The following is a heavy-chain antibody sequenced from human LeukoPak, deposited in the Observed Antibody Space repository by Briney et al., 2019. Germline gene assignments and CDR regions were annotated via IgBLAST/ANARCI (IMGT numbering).Heavy chain of an antibody. J-gene: IGHJ3*02. Sequence: GASVKVSCKASGHTFTGYYMHWVRQATGQGLEWMGWMNPNSGNTGYAQKFQGRVTITRNTSISTAYMELSSLRSEDTAVYYCARSRAGAFDIWGQGTMVTVSS. CDR3: ARSRAGAFDI. CDR1: GHTFTGYY. V-gene: IGHV1-8*03. CDR2: MNPNSGNT. D-gene: IGHD3-10*01.